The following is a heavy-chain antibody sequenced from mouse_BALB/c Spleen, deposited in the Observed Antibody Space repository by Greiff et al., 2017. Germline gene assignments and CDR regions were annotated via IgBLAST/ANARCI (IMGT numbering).Heavy chain of an antibody. V-gene: IGHV1S22*01. CDR3: ASTMITTGYAMDY. D-gene: IGHD2-4*01. J-gene: IGHJ4*01. CDR1: GYTFTSYW. CDR2: IYPGSGST. Sequence: LQQPGSELVRPGASVKLSCKASGYTFTSYWMHWVKQRPGQGLEWIGNIYPGSGSTNYDEKFKSKATLTVDTSSSTAYMQLSSLTSEDSAVYYCASTMITTGYAMDYWGQGTSVTVSS.